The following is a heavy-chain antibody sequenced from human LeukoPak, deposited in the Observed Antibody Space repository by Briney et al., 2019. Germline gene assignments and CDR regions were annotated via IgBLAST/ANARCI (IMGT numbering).Heavy chain of an antibody. CDR2: INPSDGST. CDR3: ARESTFRLLRNVSGI. J-gene: IGHJ3*02. D-gene: IGHD5-12*01. Sequence: GASVKVSCKASGYTFTIFHIHWVRQAPGQGLEWMGMINPSDGSTSYAQKFQGRVTMTSDRSTSTVAMDLSSLRSDDTAVYYCARESTFRLLRNVSGIWGQGTIVTVSS. V-gene: IGHV1-46*01. CDR1: GYTFTIFH.